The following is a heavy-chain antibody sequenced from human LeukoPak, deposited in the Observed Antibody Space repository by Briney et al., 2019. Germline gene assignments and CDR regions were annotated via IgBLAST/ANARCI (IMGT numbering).Heavy chain of an antibody. J-gene: IGHJ3*02. Sequence: GSLRLSCAASGFTVSSNYMSWIRQPAGKGLEWIGRIYTSGSTNYNPSLKSRVTMSVDTSKNQFSLKLSSVTAADTAVYYCANNYYYDSSLDAFDIWGQGTMVTVSS. V-gene: IGHV4-4*07. CDR3: ANNYYYDSSLDAFDI. D-gene: IGHD3-22*01. CDR2: IYTSGST. CDR1: GFTVSSNY.